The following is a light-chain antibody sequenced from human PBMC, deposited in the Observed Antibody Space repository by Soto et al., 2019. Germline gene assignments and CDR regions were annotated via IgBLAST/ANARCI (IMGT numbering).Light chain of an antibody. CDR2: EVS. J-gene: IGLJ1*01. CDR3: CSYAGSSPPYV. CDR1: SSDVGSYNL. Sequence: QSALTQPASVSGSPGQSITISCTGTSSDVGSYNLVSWYQQHPGKAPKLMIYEVSKRPSGVSNRFSGSKSGNTASLTISGLQAEDEADYYFCSYAGSSPPYVFGAGTKLTVL. V-gene: IGLV2-23*02.